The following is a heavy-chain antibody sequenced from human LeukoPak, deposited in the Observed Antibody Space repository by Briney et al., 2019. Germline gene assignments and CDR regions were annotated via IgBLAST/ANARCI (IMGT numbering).Heavy chain of an antibody. CDR1: GGSFSGYY. D-gene: IGHD2-15*01. Sequence: SETLSLTCAVYGGSFSGYYWSWIRQPPGKGLERIGEINHSGSTNYNPSLKSRVTISVDTSKNQFSLKLSSVTAADTAVYYCARAKAKAAEYYFDYWGQGTLVTVSS. CDR2: INHSGST. J-gene: IGHJ4*02. CDR3: ARAKAKAAEYYFDY. V-gene: IGHV4-34*01.